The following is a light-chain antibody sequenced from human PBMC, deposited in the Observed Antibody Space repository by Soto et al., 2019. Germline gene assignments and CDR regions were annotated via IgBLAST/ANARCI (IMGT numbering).Light chain of an antibody. CDR3: QQYYSTPLT. Sequence: ETVLTQSPATLSLSPGERATLSCWSSQSVSIYLAWYQQKPGQAPRLLIYDASKRAPGVPARFSGSGSGTDFTLTISSLQAEDVAVYYCQQYYSTPLTFGGGTKVDI. CDR1: QSVSIY. CDR2: DAS. V-gene: IGKV3-11*01. J-gene: IGKJ4*01.